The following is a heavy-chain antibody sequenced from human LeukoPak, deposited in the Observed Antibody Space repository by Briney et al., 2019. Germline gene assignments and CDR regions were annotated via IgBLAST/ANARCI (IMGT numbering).Heavy chain of an antibody. V-gene: IGHV3-23*01. Sequence: GGSLRLSCAASGFTFSNYAMSWVRQAPGKGLEWVSATSGSGGSTYYVDSVKGRFTISRDNSKNTLYLQMNSLRAEDTALYYCAKASLGLIVVAVDYWGQGTLVTVSS. CDR2: TSGSGGST. J-gene: IGHJ4*02. CDR1: GFTFSNYA. CDR3: AKASLGLIVVAVDY. D-gene: IGHD3-22*01.